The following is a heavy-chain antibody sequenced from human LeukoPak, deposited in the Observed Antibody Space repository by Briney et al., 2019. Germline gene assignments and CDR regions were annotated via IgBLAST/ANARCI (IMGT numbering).Heavy chain of an antibody. Sequence: PGGSLRPSRAASGLTFSSYAMSWVRHAPGKRLEWVSAISGSGGSTYYADSVKGRFTISRDNPKNTLYLQMNSLRAEDTAVYYCAKQQTMIVVVITYDYWGQGTLVTVSS. CDR3: AKQQTMIVVVITYDY. CDR2: ISGSGGST. CDR1: GLTFSSYA. V-gene: IGHV3-23*01. J-gene: IGHJ4*02. D-gene: IGHD3-22*01.